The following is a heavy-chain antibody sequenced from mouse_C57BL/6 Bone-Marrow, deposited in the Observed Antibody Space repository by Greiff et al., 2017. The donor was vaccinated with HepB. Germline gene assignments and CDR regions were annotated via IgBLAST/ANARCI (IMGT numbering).Heavy chain of an antibody. J-gene: IGHJ1*03. CDR1: GYTFTSYG. V-gene: IGHV1-81*01. CDR3: ARVGGSSHWYFDV. D-gene: IGHD1-1*01. Sequence: VQLQQSGAELARPGASVKLSCKASGYTFTSYGISWVKQRTGQGLEWIGEIYPRSGNTYYNEKFKGKATLTADKSSSTAYMELRSLTSEDSAVYFCARVGGSSHWYFDVWGTGTTVTVSS. CDR2: IYPRSGNT.